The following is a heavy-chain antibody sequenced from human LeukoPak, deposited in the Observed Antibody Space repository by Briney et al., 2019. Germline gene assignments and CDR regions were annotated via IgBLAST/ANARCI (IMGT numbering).Heavy chain of an antibody. Sequence: GGSLRLSCAASGFTFSSYSMNWVRQAPGKGLEGVSSISSSNSYKYYADSVKGRFTISRDNAKNSLYLQMNSLRAEDTAVYYCARDTSGYDYVWGSYRYTFDYWGQGTLVTVSS. D-gene: IGHD3-16*02. CDR2: ISSSNSYK. J-gene: IGHJ4*02. CDR3: ARDTSGYDYVWGSYRYTFDY. V-gene: IGHV3-21*01. CDR1: GFTFSSYS.